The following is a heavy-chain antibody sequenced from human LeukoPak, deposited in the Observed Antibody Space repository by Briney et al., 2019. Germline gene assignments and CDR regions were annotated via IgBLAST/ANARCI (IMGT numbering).Heavy chain of an antibody. CDR1: GFTFDDYA. J-gene: IGHJ4*02. CDR3: AKGRDGYSGSYYLDY. V-gene: IGHV3-43D*03. Sequence: GGSLRLSCAASGFTFDDYAMHWVRQAPGKGLEWVSLISWDGGSTYYADSVKGRFTISRDNSENSLYLQMNSLRAEDTALYYCAKGRDGYSGSYYLDYWGQGTLVTVSS. CDR2: ISWDGGST. D-gene: IGHD1-26*01.